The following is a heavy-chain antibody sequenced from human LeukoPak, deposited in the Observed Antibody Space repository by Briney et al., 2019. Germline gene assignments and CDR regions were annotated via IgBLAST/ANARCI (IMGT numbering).Heavy chain of an antibody. CDR2: ISSSSSYI. V-gene: IGHV3-21*01. D-gene: IGHD6-6*01. J-gene: IGHJ4*02. CDR1: GFTFSSYS. Sequence: GGALRLSCAASGFTFSSYSMNWVRQAPGKGLEWVSSISSSSSYIYYADSVKGRFTTSRDNAKNSLYLQMNSLRAEDTAVYYCARDPPGSSPPLDYWGQGTLVTVSS. CDR3: ARDPPGSSPPLDY.